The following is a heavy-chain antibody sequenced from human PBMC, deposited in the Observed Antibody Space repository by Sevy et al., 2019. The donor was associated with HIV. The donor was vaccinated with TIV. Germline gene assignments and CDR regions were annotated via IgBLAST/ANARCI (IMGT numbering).Heavy chain of an antibody. J-gene: IGHJ4*02. Sequence: GGSLRLSCTASGFTFSDYYMNWIRQTPGKGPEWISYIDTRGGTMDYADSVKGRFTISRDNAKNSLYLQLDSLRAEDTAVYYCARGPEWELTSFLSHWGQGTLVTVSS. CDR2: IDTRGGTM. D-gene: IGHD3-9*01. CDR3: ARGPEWELTSFLSH. CDR1: GFTFSDYY. V-gene: IGHV3-11*01.